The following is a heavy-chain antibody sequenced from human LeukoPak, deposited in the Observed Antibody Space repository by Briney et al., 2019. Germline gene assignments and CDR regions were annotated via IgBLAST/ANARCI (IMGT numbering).Heavy chain of an antibody. CDR1: GGSISSYY. D-gene: IGHD2-2*01. CDR2: IYYSGST. Sequence: SETLSLTCTVSGGSISSYYWSWIRQPPGKGLEWIGYIYYSGSTNYNPSLKSRVTISVDTSKNQFSLKLSSVTAADTAVYYCARRSRGGWFDPWGQGTLVTVSS. J-gene: IGHJ5*02. V-gene: IGHV4-59*08. CDR3: ARRSRGGWFDP.